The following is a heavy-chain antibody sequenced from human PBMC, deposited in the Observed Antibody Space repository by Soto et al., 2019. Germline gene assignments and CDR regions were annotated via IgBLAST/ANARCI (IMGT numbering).Heavy chain of an antibody. CDR2: IWYDGSNK. D-gene: IGHD6-13*01. V-gene: IGHV3-33*06. CDR1: GFTFSSYA. CDR3: AKSFGSSWNNLDY. Sequence: GGSLRLSCSASGFTFSSYAMHWVRQAPGKGLEWVALIWYDGSNKYYADSVKGRFTISRDNSKNTLYLQMNSLRAEDTAVYYCAKSFGSSWNNLDYWGQGTLVTVSS. J-gene: IGHJ4*02.